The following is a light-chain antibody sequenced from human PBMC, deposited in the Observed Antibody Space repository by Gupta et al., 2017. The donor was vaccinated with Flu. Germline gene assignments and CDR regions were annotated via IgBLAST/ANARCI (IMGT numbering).Light chain of an antibody. CDR2: AAS. Sequence: PTSLSASVGDRATITCRASQSITTYLLWYQQKPGKAPKLLIYAASSLQSGVPSRFGGSGSGTDFTLTITNLQPEDFATYYCQQNYSTPRTFGQGTKLEIK. CDR3: QQNYSTPRT. J-gene: IGKJ2*01. CDR1: QSITTY. V-gene: IGKV1-39*01.